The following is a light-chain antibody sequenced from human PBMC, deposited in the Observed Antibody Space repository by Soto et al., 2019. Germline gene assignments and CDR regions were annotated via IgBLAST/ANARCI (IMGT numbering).Light chain of an antibody. CDR3: SSYTSSSLRV. Sequence: QSALTQPASVSGSPGQSITISCTGTSSDVGGYNYVSWYQQHPGKAPKLMIYDVSNRPSGVSNRFSGSKSGNTASLTISGLQAEDEADYYCSSYTSSSLRVFGPGTKVTVL. V-gene: IGLV2-14*01. J-gene: IGLJ1*01. CDR1: SSDVGGYNY. CDR2: DVS.